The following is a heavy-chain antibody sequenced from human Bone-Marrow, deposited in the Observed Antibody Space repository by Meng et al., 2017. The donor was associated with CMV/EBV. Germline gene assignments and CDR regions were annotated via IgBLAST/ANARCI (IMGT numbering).Heavy chain of an antibody. J-gene: IGHJ6*02. CDR1: GGTFSSYA. CDR3: ASGSTTLTYYYYYGMDV. V-gene: IGHV1-69*05. Sequence: SVKVSCKASGGTFSSYAISWVRQAPGQGLEWMGGIIPIFGTANYAQKFQGRVTITTDESTSTAYMELSSLRSEDTAVYYCASGSTTLTYYYYYGMDVWGQGTTVTVS. D-gene: IGHD2/OR15-2a*01. CDR2: IIPIFGTA.